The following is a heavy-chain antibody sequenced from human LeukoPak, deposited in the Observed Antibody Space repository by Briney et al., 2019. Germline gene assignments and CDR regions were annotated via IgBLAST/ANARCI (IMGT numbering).Heavy chain of an antibody. J-gene: IGHJ4*02. CDR3: ARDRPYYYDSSGYYY. CDR1: GFTFSSYA. CDR2: ISYDGSNK. D-gene: IGHD3-22*01. Sequence: GGSLRLSCAASGFTFSSYAMHWVRQAPGKGLEWVAVISYDGSNKYYADSVKGRFTTSRDNSKNTLYLQMNSLRAEDTAVYYCARDRPYYYDSSGYYYWGQGTLVTVSS. V-gene: IGHV3-30-3*01.